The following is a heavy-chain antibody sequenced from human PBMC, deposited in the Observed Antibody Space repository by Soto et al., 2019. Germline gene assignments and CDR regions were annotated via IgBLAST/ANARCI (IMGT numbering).Heavy chain of an antibody. J-gene: IGHJ3*01. D-gene: IGHD3-16*01. CDR3: ARILRLYVTTFAFEA. CDR2: IYYTGST. Sequence: QVQLQESGPGLLKPSETLSLTCTVSGGSMTSYYWCWIRQPAGKGLEWIGRIYYTGSTDYNPSLRSRVTMSIDTSNNQFSLNLMSVTGADTAVYYCARILRLYVTTFAFEAWGQGTMVTVSS. V-gene: IGHV4-4*07. CDR1: GGSMTSYY.